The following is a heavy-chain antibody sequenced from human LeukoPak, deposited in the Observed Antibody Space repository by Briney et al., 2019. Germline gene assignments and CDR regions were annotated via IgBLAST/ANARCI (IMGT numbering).Heavy chain of an antibody. CDR3: ARAPSWNYNRYYYYYVDV. J-gene: IGHJ6*03. CDR1: GYTFTNFD. V-gene: IGHV1-8*03. CDR2: MNPNSGNT. Sequence: ASVTVSCKTSGYTFTNFDINWVRQASGHGLEWMGWMNPNSGNTGYAQKFQGRVTITRNTSISTAYMELSSLRSGDTAVYYCARAPSWNYNRYYYYYVDVWGRGTTVTVSS. D-gene: IGHD1-7*01.